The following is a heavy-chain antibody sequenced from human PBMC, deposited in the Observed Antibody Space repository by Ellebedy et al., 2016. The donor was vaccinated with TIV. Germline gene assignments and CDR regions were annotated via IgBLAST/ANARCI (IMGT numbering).Heavy chain of an antibody. Sequence: GESLKISXKGSGYSFTSYWIGWVRQMPGKGLEWMGIIYTGDSDTRYSPSFQGHVTFSVDESINTAYLHWRSLKASDSAMYYCARHSKRGGDWGQGTLVTVSS. CDR2: IYTGDSDT. J-gene: IGHJ4*02. V-gene: IGHV5-51*01. CDR1: GYSFTSYW. CDR3: ARHSKRGGD. D-gene: IGHD3-16*01.